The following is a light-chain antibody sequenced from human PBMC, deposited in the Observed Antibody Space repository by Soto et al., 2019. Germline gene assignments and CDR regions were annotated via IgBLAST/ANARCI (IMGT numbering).Light chain of an antibody. V-gene: IGLV2-14*01. J-gene: IGLJ2*01. Sequence: QSVLTQPASVSGSPGQSITISCTGTSSDVGGYNYVSWYQQHPGKAPKLMIYEVTNRPSGVSNRFSGSKSGNTASLTSSGLQAEDEADYYCSSYTISSTVVFGGGTKVTVL. CDR2: EVT. CDR1: SSDVGGYNY. CDR3: SSYTISSTVV.